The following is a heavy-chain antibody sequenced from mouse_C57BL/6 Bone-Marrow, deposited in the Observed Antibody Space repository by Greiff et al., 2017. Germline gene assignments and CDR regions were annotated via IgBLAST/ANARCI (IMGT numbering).Heavy chain of an antibody. CDR3: ARCPLLWLYDVDY. D-gene: IGHD2-9*01. V-gene: IGHV1-81*01. Sequence: VQLQQSGAELARPGASVKLSCKASGYTFTSYGISWVKQRTGQGLEWIGEIYPRSGNTYYNEKITGKATLTADTSSSTAYMELRSLTSEDAAVYFCARCPLLWLYDVDYWGQGTTLTVSS. CDR2: IYPRSGNT. J-gene: IGHJ2*01. CDR1: GYTFTSYG.